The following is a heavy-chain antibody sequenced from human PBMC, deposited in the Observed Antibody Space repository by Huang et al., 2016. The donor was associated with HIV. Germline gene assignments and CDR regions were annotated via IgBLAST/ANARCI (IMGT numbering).Heavy chain of an antibody. Sequence: EVQLVQSEAEVKKPGESLKISCRGSGYSFPNYWIGWVRQRPGEGLEWMGVIYPADSDTRYSPSFQCQVTFSADKSTRTAYLQWSSLQASDTAIYYCARSEVLVTAVPFDHWGQGTLVTVSS. J-gene: IGHJ4*02. V-gene: IGHV5-51*03. D-gene: IGHD2-21*02. CDR1: GYSFPNYW. CDR3: ARSEVLVTAVPFDH. CDR2: IYPADSDT.